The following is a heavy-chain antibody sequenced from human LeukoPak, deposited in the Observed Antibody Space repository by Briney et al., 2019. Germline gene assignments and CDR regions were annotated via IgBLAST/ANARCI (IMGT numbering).Heavy chain of an antibody. V-gene: IGHV3-21*01. CDR3: ARGIRGVSNWFDP. Sequence: KPGGSLRLSCAASGFTFSSYSMNWVPQAPGKGLEWVSSISSISSDIYYADSVKGRFTISSDNTKNSLYMQMNSLRAEDTAVYYCARGIRGVSNWFDPWGQGTLVTVSS. D-gene: IGHD1-14*01. J-gene: IGHJ5*02. CDR2: ISSISSDI. CDR1: GFTFSSYS.